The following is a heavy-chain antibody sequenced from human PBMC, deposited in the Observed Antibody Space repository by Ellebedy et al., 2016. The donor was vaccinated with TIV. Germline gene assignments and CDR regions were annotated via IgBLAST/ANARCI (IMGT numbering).Heavy chain of an antibody. V-gene: IGHV2-70*17. CDR2: IEWDDDK. Sequence: SGPTLVKPTQTLTLTCTFSGFSLSPSRLSVSWIRQPPGKALEWPARIEWDDDKFYSTYLRTRVTISKDSSENQGVLTMTNMDPEDTATYYCARISSGWGFDYWGQGALVTVSS. CDR1: GFSLSPSRLS. CDR3: ARISSGWGFDY. J-gene: IGHJ4*02. D-gene: IGHD6-19*01.